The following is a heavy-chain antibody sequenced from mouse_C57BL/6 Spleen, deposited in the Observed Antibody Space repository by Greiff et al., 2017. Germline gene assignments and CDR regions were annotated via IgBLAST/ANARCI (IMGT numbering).Heavy chain of an antibody. J-gene: IGHJ4*01. CDR2: IYPGDGDT. CDR3: ARGGNYGSSYAMDY. CDR1: GYAFSSSW. V-gene: IGHV1-82*01. Sequence: VKLMESGPELVKPGASVKISCKASGYAFSSSWMNWVKQRPGKGLEWIGRIYPGDGDTNYKGKFKGKATLTADKSSSTAYMQLSSLTSEDSAVYFCARGGNYGSSYAMDYWGQGTSVTVSS. D-gene: IGHD1-1*01.